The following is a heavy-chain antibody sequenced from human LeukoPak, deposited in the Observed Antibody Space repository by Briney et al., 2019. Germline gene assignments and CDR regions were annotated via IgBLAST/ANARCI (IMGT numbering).Heavy chain of an antibody. D-gene: IGHD4-17*01. J-gene: IGHJ4*02. CDR2: INTNTGNP. V-gene: IGHV7-4-1*02. Sequence: ASVEVSFKTSGYTFDNYAINWVRQAPGQGLEWMGWINTNTGNPTNAQGFTGRFVFSLDTSVRTAYLQISSLKTEDTAVYYCARSNNDGDYLGVGFGYWGQGTLVTVSS. CDR3: ARSNNDGDYLGVGFGY. CDR1: GYTFDNYA.